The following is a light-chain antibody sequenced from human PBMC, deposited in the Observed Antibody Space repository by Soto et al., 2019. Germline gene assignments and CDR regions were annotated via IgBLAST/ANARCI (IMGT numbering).Light chain of an antibody. V-gene: IGKV3-15*01. CDR1: QSVGRN. CDR2: DAS. Sequence: ELVMTQSPVTLSVSPGERATLSCRASQSVGRNLAWYQQKPGQAPRLLIYDASNRATGIPARFSGSGSGTEFTLIISSLQSEDFAVYYCQQFNKWPPVFGPGTKVDIK. CDR3: QQFNKWPPV. J-gene: IGKJ3*01.